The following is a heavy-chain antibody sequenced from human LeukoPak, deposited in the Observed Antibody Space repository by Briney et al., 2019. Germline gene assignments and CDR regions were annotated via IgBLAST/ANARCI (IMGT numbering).Heavy chain of an antibody. CDR2: MNPNSGNT. CDR1: GYTFTSYD. Sequence: ASVKVSCKASGYTFTSYDINWVRQATGQGLEWMGWMNPNSGNTGYAQKFQGRVTMTRNTSISTAYMELSSLRSEDTAVYYCARRSRKLRFLEWFSSDAFDYWGQGTLVTVSS. CDR3: ARRSRKLRFLEWFSSDAFDY. D-gene: IGHD3-3*01. V-gene: IGHV1-8*01. J-gene: IGHJ4*02.